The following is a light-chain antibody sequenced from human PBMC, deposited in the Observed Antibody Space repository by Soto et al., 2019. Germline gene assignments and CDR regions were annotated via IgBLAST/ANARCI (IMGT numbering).Light chain of an antibody. CDR2: GTS. J-gene: IGKJ1*01. Sequence: EIVLTQSPGTLSLSPGERATLSCRASQTVSSNYLAWYQQKPGQAPRLLIYGTSSRATGVPDRFSGSGSGTDFTLTISRLEPEDFAVYYCHQFGSSQTWTFGQGTKVEIK. V-gene: IGKV3-20*01. CDR1: QTVSSNY. CDR3: HQFGSSQTWT.